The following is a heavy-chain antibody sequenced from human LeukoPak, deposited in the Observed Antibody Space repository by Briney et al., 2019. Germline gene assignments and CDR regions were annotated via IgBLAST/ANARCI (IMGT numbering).Heavy chain of an antibody. CDR3: ARDCSSSCSPYYGMDV. CDR2: IHSGGTT. J-gene: IGHJ6*02. V-gene: IGHV3-53*01. CDR1: GLTVSSNY. D-gene: IGHD2-2*01. Sequence: GGSLRLSCAASGLTVSSNYMSWVRQAPGEGLQWVSIIHSGGTTNYVDSVKGRFTISRDNSRNTLYLQMNSLRAEDTAVYYCARDCSSSCSPYYGMDVWGQGTTVTVSS.